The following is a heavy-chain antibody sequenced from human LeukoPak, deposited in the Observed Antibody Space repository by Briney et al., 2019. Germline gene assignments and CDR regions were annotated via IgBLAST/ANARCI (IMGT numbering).Heavy chain of an antibody. D-gene: IGHD6-19*01. J-gene: IGHJ4*02. CDR2: LNLEDGEP. CDR1: GTTLIELC. Sequence: ASVKVSCKVSGTTLIELCTHWVRQAPGKGLEWMGGLNLEDGEPVYAQKFQGRVTETEDRAAGTAYMELNSLTSEDTALYYCAKGVAVAGTPPGVDYWGQGTLVTVSS. V-gene: IGHV1-24*01. CDR3: AKGVAVAGTPPGVDY.